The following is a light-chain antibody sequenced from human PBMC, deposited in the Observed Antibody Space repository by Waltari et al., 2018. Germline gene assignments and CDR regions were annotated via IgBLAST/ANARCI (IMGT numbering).Light chain of an antibody. J-gene: IGLJ2*01. Sequence: YELTQPPSVSVAPGETATITCEGDALRRQSVQWYKQKPGQAPVLAIYDDDYRHSGIPERVSGSNPGDTATLTISRVEAGDEADYYCQVWDSRSNRAIFGGGTKVTVV. V-gene: IGLV3-21*04. CDR1: ALRRQS. CDR2: DDD. CDR3: QVWDSRSNRAI.